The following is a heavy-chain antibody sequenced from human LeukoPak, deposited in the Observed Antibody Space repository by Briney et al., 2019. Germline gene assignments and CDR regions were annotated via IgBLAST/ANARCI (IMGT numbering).Heavy chain of an antibody. V-gene: IGHV3-23*01. CDR3: ATHPSGGGPGGAFDI. D-gene: IGHD1-26*01. J-gene: IGHJ3*02. CDR2: ISGSGGST. CDR1: GFTFSSYA. Sequence: GGSLRLFCAASGFTFSSYAMSWVRQAPGKGLEWVSAISGSGGSTYYADSVKGRFTISRDNSKNTLYLQMNSLRAEDTAVYYCATHPSGGGPGGAFDIWGQGTMVTVSS.